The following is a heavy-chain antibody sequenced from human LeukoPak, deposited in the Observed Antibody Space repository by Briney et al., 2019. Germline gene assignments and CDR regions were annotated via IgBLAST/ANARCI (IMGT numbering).Heavy chain of an antibody. D-gene: IGHD3-3*01. J-gene: IGHJ5*02. Sequence: SETLSLTCAVYGGSFSSYYWSWIRQPPGKGLEWIGYIYYSGSTNYNPSLKSRVTISVDTSKNQFSLKLSSVTAADTAVYYCARAGHYRTFGVVKDWFDPWGQGTLVTVSS. V-gene: IGHV4-59*08. CDR2: IYYSGST. CDR1: GGSFSSYY. CDR3: ARAGHYRTFGVVKDWFDP.